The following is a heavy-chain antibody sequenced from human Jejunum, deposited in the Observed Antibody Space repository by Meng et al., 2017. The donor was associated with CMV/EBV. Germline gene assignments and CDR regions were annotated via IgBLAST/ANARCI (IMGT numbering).Heavy chain of an antibody. CDR3: ARDGGGFNSSPFDY. D-gene: IGHD3-16*01. J-gene: IGHJ4*02. CDR2: TSYDGNSQ. V-gene: IGHV3-30*04. CDR1: GSTFSSHA. Sequence: GSTFSSHAMQWVRQAPGKGLEWVAVTSYDGNSQYYTDSVKGRFTISRDNSDNMLYLQMNSLRADDTAVYYCARDGGGFNSSPFDYWGQGTRVTVSS.